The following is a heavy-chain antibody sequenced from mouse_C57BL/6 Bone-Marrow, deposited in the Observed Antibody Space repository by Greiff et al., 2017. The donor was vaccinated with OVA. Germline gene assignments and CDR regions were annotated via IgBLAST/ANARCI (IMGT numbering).Heavy chain of an antibody. J-gene: IGHJ3*01. D-gene: IGHD2-1*01. CDR3: AREVIYYGNYVWFAY. CDR1: GYTFTSYW. CDR2: IHPNSGST. V-gene: IGHV1-64*01. Sequence: VQLQQPGAELVKPGASVKLSCKASGYTFTSYWMHWVKQRPGQGLEWIGMIHPNSGSTNYNEKFKSKATLTVDKSSSTAYMQLSSLTSEDSAVYYCAREVIYYGNYVWFAYWGQGTLVTVSA.